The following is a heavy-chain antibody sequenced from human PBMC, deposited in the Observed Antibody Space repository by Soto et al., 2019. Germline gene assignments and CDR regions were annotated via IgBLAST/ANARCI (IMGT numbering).Heavy chain of an antibody. CDR1: GFTFTSYE. J-gene: IGHJ4*02. V-gene: IGHV3-48*03. D-gene: IGHD2-21*01. Sequence: EVQLVESGGGLVQPGRSLRLSCAASGFTFTSYEFNWVRQAPGKGLEWISYIGTSGTNIYYADSVKGRFTVSRDNAKNALYLQMNSLRAEDTVIYYCAREELNCGGDCFAFWGQGALVTVSS. CDR3: AREELNCGGDCFAF. CDR2: IGTSGTNI.